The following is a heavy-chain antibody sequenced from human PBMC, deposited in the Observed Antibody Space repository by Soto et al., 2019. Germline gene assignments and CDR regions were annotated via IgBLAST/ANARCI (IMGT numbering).Heavy chain of an antibody. J-gene: IGHJ6*02. Sequence: EVQLVESGGGLVQPGGSLRLSCAASGFTVSSNYMSWVRQAPGKGLEWVSVIYSGGSTYYADSVKGRFTISRDNSKNTLYLQMNSLRAEDTAVYYCARSFRQGLPTPRGYYYGMDVWGQGTTVTVSS. CDR1: GFTVSSNY. V-gene: IGHV3-66*01. CDR2: IYSGGST. CDR3: ARSFRQGLPTPRGYYYGMDV. D-gene: IGHD6-19*01.